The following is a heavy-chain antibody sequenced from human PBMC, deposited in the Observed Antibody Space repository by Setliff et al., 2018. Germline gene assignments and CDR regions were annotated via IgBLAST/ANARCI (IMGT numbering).Heavy chain of an antibody. CDR1: GYTLSTSV. Sequence: ASVKVSCKASGYTLSTSVISWVRQAPGQGLEWMGWISGHTGNTYYTPKLQGRVTLTTDTSSDTAYLELTGLRSDDTAVYFCALSSLSLCSGGNCPNAFDVWGQGTMVTVSS. V-gene: IGHV1-18*01. CDR3: ALSSLSLCSGGNCPNAFDV. J-gene: IGHJ3*01. CDR2: ISGHTGNT. D-gene: IGHD2-15*01.